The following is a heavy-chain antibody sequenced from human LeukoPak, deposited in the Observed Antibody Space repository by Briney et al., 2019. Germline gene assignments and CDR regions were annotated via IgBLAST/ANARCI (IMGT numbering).Heavy chain of an antibody. CDR1: GGSFSGYY. Sequence: KSSETLSLTCAVFGGSFSGYYWNWIRQPPGKGLEWIGQINPSRNTNYNPSLKSRVTISVDTSKNQFSLKLSSVTAADTAVYYCARAPPLTGDAFDIWGQGTMVTVSS. D-gene: IGHD7-27*01. CDR3: ARAPPLTGDAFDI. CDR2: INPSRNT. J-gene: IGHJ3*02. V-gene: IGHV4-34*01.